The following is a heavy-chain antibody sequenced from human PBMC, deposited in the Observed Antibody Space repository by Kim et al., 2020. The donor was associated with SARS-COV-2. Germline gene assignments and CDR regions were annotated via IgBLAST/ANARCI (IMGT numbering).Heavy chain of an antibody. D-gene: IGHD3-3*01. Sequence: YGDSVKGRFTISRDNSENTLYLQMNSLTVEDTVVYYCVRRRNEVGWLFDLWGRGTLVTVSS. V-gene: IGHV3-53*01. J-gene: IGHJ2*01. CDR3: VRRRNEVGWLFDL.